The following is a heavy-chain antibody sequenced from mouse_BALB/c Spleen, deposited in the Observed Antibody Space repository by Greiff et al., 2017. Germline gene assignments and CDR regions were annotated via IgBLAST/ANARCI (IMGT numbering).Heavy chain of an antibody. Sequence: LQESGAELVRPGSSVKISCKASGYAFSSYWMNWVKQRPGQGLEWIGQIYPGDGDTNYNGKFKGKATLTADKSSSTAYMQLSSLTSEDSAVYFCARWSYGSSYGYFDVWGAGTTVTVSS. J-gene: IGHJ1*01. CDR3: ARWSYGSSYGYFDV. D-gene: IGHD1-1*01. V-gene: IGHV1-80*01. CDR2: IYPGDGDT. CDR1: GYAFSSYW.